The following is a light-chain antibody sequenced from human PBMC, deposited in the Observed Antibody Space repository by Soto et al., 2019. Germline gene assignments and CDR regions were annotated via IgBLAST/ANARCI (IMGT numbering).Light chain of an antibody. J-gene: IGKJ2*01. V-gene: IGKV3-20*01. CDR2: DAS. Sequence: EIVLTQSPGTLSLSPGQRATLSCRASQTVSRSYLTWYQQTPGQAPRLLIYDASRRATGIPDRFSARGSGTDFRLTISRLEPENFGVYYCQQSVESPYTFGQGTKLEIK. CDR1: QTVSRSY. CDR3: QQSVESPYT.